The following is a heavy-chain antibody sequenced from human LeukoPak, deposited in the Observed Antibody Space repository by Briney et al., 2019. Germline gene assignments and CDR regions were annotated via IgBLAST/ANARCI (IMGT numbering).Heavy chain of an antibody. CDR3: ARDTGEYYDSSGLNWFDP. D-gene: IGHD3-22*01. CDR2: IYYSGST. V-gene: IGHV4-39*07. J-gene: IGHJ5*02. Sequence: SETLSLTCTVSGGSISSSSYYWGWIRQPPGKGLEWIGSIYYSGSTYYNPSLKSRVTISVDTSKNQFSLKLSSVTAADTAVYYCARDTGEYYDSSGLNWFDPWGQGTLVTVSS. CDR1: GGSISSSSYY.